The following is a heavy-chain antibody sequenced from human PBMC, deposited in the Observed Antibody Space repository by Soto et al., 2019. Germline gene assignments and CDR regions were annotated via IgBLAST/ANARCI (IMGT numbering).Heavy chain of an antibody. CDR2: IYYSGST. Sequence: SETLSLTCTVSGGSISSYYWSWIRQPPGKGLEWIGYIYYSGSTNYNPSLKSRVTISVDTSKNQFSLKLSSVTAADTAVYYCARRGIVGVTNNWFDPWGQGTLVTVSS. D-gene: IGHD1-26*01. CDR1: GGSISSYY. J-gene: IGHJ5*02. V-gene: IGHV4-59*08. CDR3: ARRGIVGVTNNWFDP.